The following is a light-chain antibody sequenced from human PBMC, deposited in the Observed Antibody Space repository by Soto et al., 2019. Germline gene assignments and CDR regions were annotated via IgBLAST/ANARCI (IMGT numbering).Light chain of an antibody. CDR3: QQHSNWPLT. CDR2: DAS. V-gene: IGKV3-11*01. CDR1: QSVSSN. Sequence: EIVLIQSPATLSLSPGERATLSCRASQSVSSNLAWYQQNPGQAPRLPIFDASNRATGIPARFSGSGSGTDFILTISSLEPEDFAVYYCQQHSNWPLTFGGGTKVDIK. J-gene: IGKJ4*01.